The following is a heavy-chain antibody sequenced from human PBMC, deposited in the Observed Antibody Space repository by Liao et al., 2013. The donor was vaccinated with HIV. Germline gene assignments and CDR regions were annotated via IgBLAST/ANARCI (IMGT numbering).Heavy chain of an antibody. J-gene: IGHJ4*02. CDR3: ARGEYSSSCLDY. D-gene: IGHD6-13*01. Sequence: QLQLKGSGPGLVKPSETLSLTCAVYGGSFSGYYWSWIRQPPGKGLEWIGEINHSGSTNYNPSLKSRVTISVDTSKNQFSLKLSSVTAADTAVYYCARGEYSSSCLDYWGQGTLVTVSS. CDR1: GGSFSGYY. CDR2: INHSGST. V-gene: IGHV4-34*09.